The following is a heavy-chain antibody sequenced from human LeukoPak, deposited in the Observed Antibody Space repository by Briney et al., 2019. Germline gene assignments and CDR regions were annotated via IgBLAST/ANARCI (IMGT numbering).Heavy chain of an antibody. J-gene: IGHJ6*03. CDR1: GGSISSYY. V-gene: IGHV4-59*01. Sequence: SETLSLTCTVSGGSISSYYWSWIRQPPGKGLDCIGYIYYSGTTNYNPSLKSRVTISLDTSKNQFSLELTSVTAADTAVYYCARVSWFPGTSYYYMDVWGKGTTVTVSS. CDR3: ARVSWFPGTSYYYMDV. D-gene: IGHD1-1*01. CDR2: IYYSGTT.